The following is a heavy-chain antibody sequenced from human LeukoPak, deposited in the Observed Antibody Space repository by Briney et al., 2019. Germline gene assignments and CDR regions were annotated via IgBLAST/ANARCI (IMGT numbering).Heavy chain of an antibody. J-gene: IGHJ6*03. CDR2: IIPIFGTA. Sequence: ASVKVSCKASGGTFSSYAISWVRQAPGQGLEWMGRIIPIFGTANYAQKSQGRVTITTDESTSTAYMELSSLRSEDTAVYYCARGIAAAGPYYYYYMDVWGKGTTVTVSS. V-gene: IGHV1-69*05. D-gene: IGHD6-13*01. CDR1: GGTFSSYA. CDR3: ARGIAAAGPYYYYYMDV.